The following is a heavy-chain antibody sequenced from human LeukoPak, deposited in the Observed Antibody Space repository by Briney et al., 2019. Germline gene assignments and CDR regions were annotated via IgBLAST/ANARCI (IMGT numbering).Heavy chain of an antibody. CDR1: GFTFSSFA. D-gene: IGHD3-22*01. J-gene: IGHJ4*02. Sequence: GGSLRLSCAASGFTFSSFAMSWVRQAPGKGLEWVSTISGSGGSTYYADSVKGRFTISRDNSKNTLYLQMNSLRAEDTAVYYCARERRYYDSSGEFDYWGQGTLVTVSS. CDR3: ARERRYYDSSGEFDY. V-gene: IGHV3-23*01. CDR2: ISGSGGST.